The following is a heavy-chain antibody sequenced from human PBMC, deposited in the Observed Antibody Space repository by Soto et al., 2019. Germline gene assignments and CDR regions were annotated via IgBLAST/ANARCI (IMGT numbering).Heavy chain of an antibody. J-gene: IGHJ4*02. Sequence: QVQLVQSGAEVKKPGSSVKVSCKASGGTFSSYAISWVRQAPGQGLEWMGGIIPIFGTANYAQKFQGRVTITEDESTSTASMELSILRSEDTAVYYCASTRLEGGSYASFDYWGQGTLVTVSS. V-gene: IGHV1-69*01. CDR3: ASTRLEGGSYASFDY. CDR1: GGTFSSYA. D-gene: IGHD1-26*01. CDR2: IIPIFGTA.